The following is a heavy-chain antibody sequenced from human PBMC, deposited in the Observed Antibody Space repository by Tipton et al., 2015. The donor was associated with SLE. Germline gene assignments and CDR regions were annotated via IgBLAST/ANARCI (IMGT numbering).Heavy chain of an antibody. CDR3: ARGGWGDFGDSPHSPYDY. Sequence: QLVQSGAAVKKPGSSVKVSCKASGGTFSRYAIIWVRQAPGQGLEWMGGIIPIFGTTNYAQKFQGRVTITADDSTSTAYMELSSLRSEDTAVYYCARGGWGDFGDSPHSPYDYWGQGTLVTVSS. CDR2: IIPIFGTT. D-gene: IGHD4-17*01. V-gene: IGHV1-69*01. J-gene: IGHJ4*02. CDR1: GGTFSRYA.